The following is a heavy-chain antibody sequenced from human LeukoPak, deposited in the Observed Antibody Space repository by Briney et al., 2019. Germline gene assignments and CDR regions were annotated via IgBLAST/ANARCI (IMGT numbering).Heavy chain of an antibody. CDR3: ARSYEGYFDY. CDR2: INHSGST. J-gene: IGHJ4*02. Sequence: PSETLSLTCAVYGGSFSGYYWSWIRQPPGKGLEWIGEINHSGSTNYNPSLKSRVTISVDTSKNQFSLELSSVTAADTAVYYCARSYEGYFDYWGQGTLVTVSS. V-gene: IGHV4-34*01. D-gene: IGHD3-3*01. CDR1: GGSFSGYY.